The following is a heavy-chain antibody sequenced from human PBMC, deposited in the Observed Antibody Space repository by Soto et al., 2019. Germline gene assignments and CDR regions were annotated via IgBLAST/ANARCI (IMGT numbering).Heavy chain of an antibody. CDR2: ISHDGNSK. Sequence: QVHLVESGGGVVQPGGSLRLCCAASGFTFSVFGMHWVRQAPGKGPEWVAVISHDGNSKHYADSVKGRFSISRDNARNTVSLLMDRLRPEDTGLCYCAKTITVPPSDDSRGRGALIDHWGQGTLVTVSS. CDR3: AKTITVPPSDDSRGRGALIDH. J-gene: IGHJ4*02. D-gene: IGHD6-19*01. CDR1: GFTFSVFG. V-gene: IGHV3-30*18.